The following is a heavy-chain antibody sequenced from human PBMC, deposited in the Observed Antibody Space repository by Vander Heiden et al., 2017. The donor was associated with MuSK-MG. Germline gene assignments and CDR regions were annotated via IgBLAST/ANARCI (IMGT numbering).Heavy chain of an antibody. V-gene: IGHV1-69-2*01. CDR2: VDPEDGET. Sequence: EVQQVHSAAQAKKPGATVKISCKVSGYTFTDYYMHWVQQAPGKGLEWMGLVDPEDGETIYAEKFQGRVTITADTSTDTAYMELSSLRSEDTGVYYCATNVVPAANVNWFDPWGQGTLVTVSS. D-gene: IGHD2-2*01. CDR3: ATNVVPAANVNWFDP. J-gene: IGHJ5*02. CDR1: GYTFTDYY.